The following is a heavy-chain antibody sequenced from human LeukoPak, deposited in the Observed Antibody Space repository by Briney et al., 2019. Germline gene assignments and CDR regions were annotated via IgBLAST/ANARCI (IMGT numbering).Heavy chain of an antibody. CDR3: ATDLTMVRKDFDS. CDR1: GYTFTDYY. J-gene: IGHJ4*02. D-gene: IGHD3-10*01. CDR2: VYPEDGET. Sequence: ASVKVSCKVSGYTFTDYYMHWVPQAPGKGPEWMGLVYPEDGETIYAEKFQGRVTITADTSTDTAYMELCSLRSEDTAVYYCATDLTMVRKDFDSWGQGTLVTVSS. V-gene: IGHV1-69-2*01.